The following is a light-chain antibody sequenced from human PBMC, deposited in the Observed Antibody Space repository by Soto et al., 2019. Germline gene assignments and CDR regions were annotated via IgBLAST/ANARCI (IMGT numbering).Light chain of an antibody. CDR2: GAS. V-gene: IGKV3-15*01. J-gene: IGKJ4*01. CDR3: QQYHTWPIT. CDR1: QSVRNN. Sequence: EIVMTQSPATLSESPGERATVPCRASQSVRNNLAWYQQKPGLAPRLLIYGASTRATGIPARFSGSGYGTEFTLTTSSLQSEDCAIYYCQQYHTWPITFGGGTKVDIK.